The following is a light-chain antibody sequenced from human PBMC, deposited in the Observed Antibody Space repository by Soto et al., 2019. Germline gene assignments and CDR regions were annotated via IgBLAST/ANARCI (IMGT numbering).Light chain of an antibody. CDR3: QQYNNYSPWT. CDR2: DAS. J-gene: IGKJ1*01. CDR1: QSISRS. Sequence: EIVLTQSPAILSVSPGQRPTLSSRASQSISRSLAWYQQKPGQAPRLLXSDASTRATGIPARCSGSGSGTKFTLTISSLQTDDFANYYCQQYNNYSPWTFGQGTKVDIK. V-gene: IGKV3-15*01.